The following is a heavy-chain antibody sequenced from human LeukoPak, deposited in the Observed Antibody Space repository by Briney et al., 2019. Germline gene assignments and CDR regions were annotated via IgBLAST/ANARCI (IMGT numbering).Heavy chain of an antibody. CDR1: GFTFSNFA. CDR3: AKETPLVRGFITIDY. CDR2: IRPSGGNT. J-gene: IGHJ4*02. V-gene: IGHV3-23*01. Sequence: GGSLRLSCAASGFTFSNFAMSWVRQTPGKGLEWLSAIRPSGGNTYYADSVKGRLTISRDNSKSTLYLQMNSLRAEDTAIYYCAKETPLVRGFITIDYWGQGTPVTVSS. D-gene: IGHD3-10*01.